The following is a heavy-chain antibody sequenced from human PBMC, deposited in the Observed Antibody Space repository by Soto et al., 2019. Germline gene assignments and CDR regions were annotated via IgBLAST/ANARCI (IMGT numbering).Heavy chain of an antibody. V-gene: IGHV3-48*03. CDR3: VRDQTTGWYGRAFDI. CDR2: LGNSGGTT. Sequence: GGSLRLSCAASGFNLNTHEMNWVRQAPGKGLEWIAYLGNSGGTTFYSDSVKGRFTISRDNAQNSLYLHMNSLRVEDTAVYYCVRDQTTGWYGRAFDIWGQGTAVTVSS. J-gene: IGHJ3*02. D-gene: IGHD6-19*01. CDR1: GFNLNTHE.